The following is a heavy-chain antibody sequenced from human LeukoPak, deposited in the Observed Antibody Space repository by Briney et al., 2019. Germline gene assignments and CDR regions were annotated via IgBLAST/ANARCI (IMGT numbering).Heavy chain of an antibody. CDR3: AIPYDLDAFDI. Sequence: SVKVSCKASGGTFSSYAISWLRQAPGQGLEWMGRIIPILGIANYAQKFQGRVTITADKSTSTAYMELSSLRSEDTAVYYCAIPYDLDAFDIWGQGTMVTVSS. V-gene: IGHV1-69*04. J-gene: IGHJ3*02. CDR1: GGTFSSYA. CDR2: IIPILGIA. D-gene: IGHD3-3*01.